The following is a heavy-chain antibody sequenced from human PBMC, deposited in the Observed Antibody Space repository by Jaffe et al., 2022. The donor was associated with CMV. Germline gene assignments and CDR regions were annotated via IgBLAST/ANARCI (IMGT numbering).Heavy chain of an antibody. V-gene: IGHV4-39*01. CDR1: GGSISSSSYY. CDR2: IYYSGST. D-gene: IGHD4-17*01. J-gene: IGHJ6*03. CDR3: ARHDYGYYYYYMDV. Sequence: QLQLQESGPGLVKPSETLSLTCTVSGGSISSSSYYWGWIRQPPGKGLEWIGSIYYSGSTYYNPSLKSRVTISVDTSKNQFSLKLSSVTAADTAVYYCARHDYGYYYYYMDVWGKGTTVTVSS.